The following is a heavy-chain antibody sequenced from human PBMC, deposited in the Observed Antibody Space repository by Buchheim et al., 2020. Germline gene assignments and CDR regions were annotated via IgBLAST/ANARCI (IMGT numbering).Heavy chain of an antibody. CDR2: INTYSNDI. J-gene: IGHJ4*02. Sequence: LVESGGGLVRPGGSLRLSCAASGFTFKSYSFNWVRQAPGKGLEWISSINTYSNDIYYADSVRGRFNISSDDAQDSLILQMDSLRAEDTAVYYCARRSDRITTRPFDFWGQGTL. CDR3: ARRSDRITTRPFDF. D-gene: IGHD4-11*01. V-gene: IGHV3-21*01. CDR1: GFTFKSYS.